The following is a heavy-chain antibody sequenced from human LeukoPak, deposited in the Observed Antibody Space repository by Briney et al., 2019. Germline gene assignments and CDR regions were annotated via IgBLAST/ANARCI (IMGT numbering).Heavy chain of an antibody. CDR1: GGTFSSYA. Sequence: SVKVSCEASGGTFSSYAISWVRQAPGQGLEWMGRIIPIFGIANYAQKFQGRVTITADKSTSTAYMELSSLRSEDTAVYYCARDGRDGYNSHYWGQGTLVTVSS. CDR2: IIPIFGIA. CDR3: ARDGRDGYNSHY. V-gene: IGHV1-69*04. D-gene: IGHD5-24*01. J-gene: IGHJ4*02.